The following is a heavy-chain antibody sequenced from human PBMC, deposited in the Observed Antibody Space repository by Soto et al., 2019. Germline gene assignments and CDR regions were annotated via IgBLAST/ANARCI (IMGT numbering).Heavy chain of an antibody. J-gene: IGHJ1*01. D-gene: IGHD3-9*01. V-gene: IGHV2-5*02. CDR1: GFSLNSRGVG. CDR3: VHSGPVYESGMGFDL. Sequence: QITLRESGPALVKPTQTLTLTCTFSGFSLNSRGVGVGWVRQPPGKALEWLAIVYWDDDKRYRPSLRSRLSIQEDTPKIHVVLPLANSAPVDTATSYCVHSGPVYESGMGFDLGGQGSLVPVSS. CDR2: VYWDDDK.